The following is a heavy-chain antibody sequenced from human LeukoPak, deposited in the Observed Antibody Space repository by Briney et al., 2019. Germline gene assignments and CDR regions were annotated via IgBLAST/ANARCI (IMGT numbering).Heavy chain of an antibody. J-gene: IGHJ1*01. D-gene: IGHD3-16*01. CDR2: ISYDGSNK. Sequence: QAGGSLRLSCAASGFTFSSYAMHWVRQAPGKGLEWVAVISYDGSNKYYADSVKGRFTISRDNSKNTVSLQMNSLRGDDTAVYYCAKDDAWGRYKDWGQGTLVTVSS. CDR1: GFTFSSYA. V-gene: IGHV3-30*04. CDR3: AKDDAWGRYKD.